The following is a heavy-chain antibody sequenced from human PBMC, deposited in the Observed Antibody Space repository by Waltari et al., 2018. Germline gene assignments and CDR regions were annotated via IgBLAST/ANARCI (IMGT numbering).Heavy chain of an antibody. D-gene: IGHD3-10*01. J-gene: IGHJ5*02. CDR2: MNPNSGNT. CDR1: GYTFPRYG. CDR3: ARGKGVRFDP. V-gene: IGHV1-8*03. Sequence: QVQLVQSGAEVKKPGASVKVSCKASGYTFPRYGLTWGRQATGQGLEWMGWMNPNSGNTGYAQKFQGRVTITRNTSISTAYMELSSLRSEDTAVYYCARGKGVRFDPWGQGTLVTVSS.